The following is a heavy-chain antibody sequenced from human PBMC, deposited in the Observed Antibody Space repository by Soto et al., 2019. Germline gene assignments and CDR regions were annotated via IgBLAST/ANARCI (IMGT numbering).Heavy chain of an antibody. J-gene: IGHJ6*02. V-gene: IGHV3-9*01. CDR2: ISWNSGDI. Sequence: EVQLVESGGDLVQPGRSLRLSCAASGFTFDDYAMHWVRLATGKGLEWVSGISWNSGDIYYADSVKGRFTISRDNAKNSLYLQMNSLSPDDTAMYYCAKDAIHVLLGYTYGAGDMDVWGQGTTVPVSS. CDR3: AKDAIHVLLGYTYGAGDMDV. CDR1: GFTFDDYA. D-gene: IGHD5-18*01.